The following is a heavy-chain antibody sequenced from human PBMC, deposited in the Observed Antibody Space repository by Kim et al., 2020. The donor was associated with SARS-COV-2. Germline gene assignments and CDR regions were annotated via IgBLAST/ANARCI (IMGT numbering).Heavy chain of an antibody. D-gene: IGHD1-26*01. Sequence: GGSLRLSCVTSGFTFSNYGMIGVRQPPGKGLEWVSLVTGNGGNTNYADSVKGRFTTSRDNSKNTLYLQMNSLRAEDAAIYYCATRGVPTAGYHMNVWGKG. J-gene: IGHJ6*03. V-gene: IGHV3-23*01. CDR1: GFTFSNYG. CDR3: ATRGVPTAGYHMNV. CDR2: VTGNGGNT.